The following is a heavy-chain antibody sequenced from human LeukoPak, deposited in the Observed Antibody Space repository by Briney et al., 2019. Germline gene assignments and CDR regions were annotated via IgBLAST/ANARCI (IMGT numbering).Heavy chain of an antibody. Sequence: AGSLRLSCAASGFTFSSYAMSWVRQAPGKGMEWVSAISGSGGRTYYADSVKGRFTISRDNSKNTLYLQMNSLRAEDTAVYYCAKKRAVAGTPLDYWGQGTLVTVSS. CDR3: AKKRAVAGTPLDY. CDR2: ISGSGGRT. D-gene: IGHD6-19*01. V-gene: IGHV3-23*01. J-gene: IGHJ4*02. CDR1: GFTFSSYA.